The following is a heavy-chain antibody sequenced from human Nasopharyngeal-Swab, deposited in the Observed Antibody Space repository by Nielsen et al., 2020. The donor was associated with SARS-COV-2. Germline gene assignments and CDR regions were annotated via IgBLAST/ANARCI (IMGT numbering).Heavy chain of an antibody. CDR2: IIPIFGTA. D-gene: IGHD6-19*01. CDR1: GGTFSGYA. J-gene: IGHJ4*02. V-gene: IGHV1-69*06. Sequence: SVKVSCKASGGTFSGYAISWVRQAPGQGLEWMGGIIPIFGTANYAQKFQGRVTITADKSTSTAYMEMSSLRSEEPAVYYCARRTYSSGWYEAPAYCDYWGQGTLVTVSS. CDR3: ARRTYSSGWYEAPAYCDY.